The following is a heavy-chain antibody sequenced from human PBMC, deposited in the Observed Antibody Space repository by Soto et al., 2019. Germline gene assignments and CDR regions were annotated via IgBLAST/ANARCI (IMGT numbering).Heavy chain of an antibody. D-gene: IGHD6-19*01. CDR2: IYYSGST. CDR3: ARDIAVARISDYGMDV. V-gene: IGHV4-59*01. CDR1: GGSISSYY. J-gene: IGHJ6*02. Sequence: PSETLSLTCDVSGGSISSYYWSWIRQPPGKGLEWIGYIYYSGSTNYNPSLKSRVTISVDTSKNQFSLKLSSVTAADTAVYYCARDIAVARISDYGMDVWGQGTTVTVSS.